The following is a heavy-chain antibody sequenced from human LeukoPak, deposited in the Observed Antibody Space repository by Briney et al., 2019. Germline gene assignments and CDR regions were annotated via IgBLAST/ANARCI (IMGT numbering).Heavy chain of an antibody. CDR1: GGSISSSSYY. D-gene: IGHD6-19*01. V-gene: IGHV4-39*07. CDR2: IYYSGST. J-gene: IGHJ4*02. Sequence: SETLSLTCTVSGGSISSSSYYWGWIRQPPGTGLEWIGSIYYSGSTYYNPSLKSRVTISVDTSKNQFSLKLSSVTAADTAVYYCASSAVAGTRADYWGQGTLVTVSS. CDR3: ASSAVAGTRADY.